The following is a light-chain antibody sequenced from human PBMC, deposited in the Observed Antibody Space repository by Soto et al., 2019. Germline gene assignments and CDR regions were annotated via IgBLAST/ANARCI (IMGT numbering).Light chain of an antibody. J-gene: IGKJ4*01. CDR1: QSVSTW. CDR3: QQYNSKPLT. Sequence: DIQMTQSPSTLSASVGDRVTITCRASQSVSTWLAWYQQKPGKVPKLLIYKVYSLESGLPSRFSGSGSGTEFSLTISSLQTDDFATEYWQQYNSKPLTFGGGTKVEIK. V-gene: IGKV1-5*03. CDR2: KVY.